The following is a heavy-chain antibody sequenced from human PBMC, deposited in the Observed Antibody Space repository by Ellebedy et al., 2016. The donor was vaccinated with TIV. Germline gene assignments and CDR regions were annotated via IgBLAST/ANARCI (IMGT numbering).Heavy chain of an antibody. J-gene: IGHJ4*02. Sequence: GESLKISCEASGLTSSTNAMSWVRQAPGKGLEWVSVISGNGRTTYNADSVKGRFTISRDNAENSLYLQMNSLTAKDTAVYFCARDPETFYGWDYWGQGTLVTVSA. V-gene: IGHV3-23*01. CDR3: ARDPETFYGWDY. CDR1: GLTSSTNA. CDR2: ISGNGRTT. D-gene: IGHD3-10*01.